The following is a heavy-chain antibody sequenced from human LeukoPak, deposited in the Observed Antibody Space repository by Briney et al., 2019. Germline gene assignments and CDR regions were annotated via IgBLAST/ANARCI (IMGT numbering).Heavy chain of an antibody. Sequence: ASVKVSCKASGYTFTGYYMHWVRQAPGQWLEWMGRINPNSGGTNYAQKFQGRVTMTRDTSISTAYMELSRLRSDDTAVYYCARDRVLSLVADAFDIWGQGTMVTVSS. V-gene: IGHV1-2*06. D-gene: IGHD2-15*01. CDR1: GYTFTGYY. J-gene: IGHJ3*02. CDR3: ARDRVLSLVADAFDI. CDR2: INPNSGGT.